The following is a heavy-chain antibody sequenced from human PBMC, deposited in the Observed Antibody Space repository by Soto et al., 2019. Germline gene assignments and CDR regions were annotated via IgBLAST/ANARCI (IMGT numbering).Heavy chain of an antibody. D-gene: IGHD2-2*01. CDR2: IYYSGTT. Sequence: PSETLSLTCAVSGYSISSSNWWGWIRQPPGKGLEWIGYIYYSGTTYYNPSLKSRVTMSVDTSKNQFSLKLTSVTAVDTAVYYCARLYGYCIRNSCHGHYAMDVWGQGTTVTVSS. V-gene: IGHV4-28*01. CDR3: ARLYGYCIRNSCHGHYAMDV. CDR1: GYSISSSNW. J-gene: IGHJ6*02.